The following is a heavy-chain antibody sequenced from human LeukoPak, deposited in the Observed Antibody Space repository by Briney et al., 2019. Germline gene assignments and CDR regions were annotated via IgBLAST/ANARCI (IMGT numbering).Heavy chain of an antibody. CDR3: ATDGGLTYYYYYMDV. D-gene: IGHD3-22*01. CDR2: IIPIFGTA. CDR1: GGTFSSYA. Sequence: ASVKVSCKASGGTFSSYAISWVRQAPGQGLEWMGGIIPIFGTANYAQKFQGRVTITTDESTSTAYMELSSLRSEDTAVYYCATDGGLTYYYYYMDVWGKGITVTVSS. V-gene: IGHV1-69*05. J-gene: IGHJ6*03.